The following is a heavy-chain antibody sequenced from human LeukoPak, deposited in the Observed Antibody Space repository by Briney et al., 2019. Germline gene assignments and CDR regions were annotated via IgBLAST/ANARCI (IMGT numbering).Heavy chain of an antibody. D-gene: IGHD6-19*01. CDR3: ARGKSSGWYHYFDY. Sequence: GGSLRLSCAASGFTFSSYSMNWVRQAPGKGLEWVSYISSSSSTIYYADSVKGRFTISRDNAKNSLYLQMNSLRAEDTAVYHCARGKSSGWYHYFDYWGQGTLVTVSS. CDR1: GFTFSSYS. V-gene: IGHV3-48*01. J-gene: IGHJ4*02. CDR2: ISSSSSTI.